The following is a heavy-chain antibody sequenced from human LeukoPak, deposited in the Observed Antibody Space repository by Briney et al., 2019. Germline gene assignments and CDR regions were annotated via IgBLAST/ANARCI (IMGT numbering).Heavy chain of an antibody. J-gene: IGHJ4*02. CDR3: VRPGSGNYYYY. Sequence: SASGDNTYYADSVKGRFTISRDNYKNTVYVQMSSLRVEDTAIYYCVRPGSGNYYYYWGQGTLVTVSS. V-gene: IGHV3-23*01. D-gene: IGHD3-10*01. CDR2: SASGDNT.